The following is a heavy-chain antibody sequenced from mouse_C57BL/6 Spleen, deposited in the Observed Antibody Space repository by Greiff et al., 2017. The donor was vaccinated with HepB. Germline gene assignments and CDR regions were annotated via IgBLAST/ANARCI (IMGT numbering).Heavy chain of an antibody. CDR1: GYTFTSYW. D-gene: IGHD2-5*01. V-gene: IGHV1-55*01. J-gene: IGHJ3*01. CDR2: IYPGSGST. Sequence: QVQLQQPGAELVKPGASVKMSCKASGYTFTSYWITWVKQRPGQGLEWIGDIYPGSGSTNYNEKFKSKATLTVDTSSSTAYMQLSSLTSEDSAVYYCANGNYSNSNWFAYWGQGTLVTVSA. CDR3: ANGNYSNSNWFAY.